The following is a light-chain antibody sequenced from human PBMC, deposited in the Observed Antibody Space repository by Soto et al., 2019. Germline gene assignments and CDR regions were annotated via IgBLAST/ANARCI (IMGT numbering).Light chain of an antibody. CDR1: SSDVGAYNS. J-gene: IGLJ1*01. V-gene: IGLV2-23*01. CDR3: CSSAPQSTYV. CDR2: KGT. Sequence: QSALAQPASVSGSPGQSITISCTGTSSDVGAYNSVSWYQQHPHRAPQVIIYKGTQRPSGVSNRFSGSTSGIAASLTISALQADDEADYFCCSSAPQSTYVFGTGTKLTVL.